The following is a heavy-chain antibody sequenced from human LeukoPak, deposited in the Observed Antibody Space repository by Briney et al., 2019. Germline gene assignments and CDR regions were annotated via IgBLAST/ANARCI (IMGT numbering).Heavy chain of an antibody. D-gene: IGHD3-10*01. CDR3: ASITYGSGGYYVFDY. V-gene: IGHV4-30-4*01. Sequence: SETLSLTCTVSGGSISSGDYYWSWIRQPPGKGLEWIGYIYYSGSTYYNPSLKSRVIISVDTSKNQFSLKLSSVTAADTAVYYCASITYGSGGYYVFDYWGQGTLVTVSS. CDR1: GGSISSGDYY. CDR2: IYYSGST. J-gene: IGHJ4*02.